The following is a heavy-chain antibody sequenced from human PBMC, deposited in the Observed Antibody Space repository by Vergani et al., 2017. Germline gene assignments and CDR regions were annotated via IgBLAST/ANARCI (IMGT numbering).Heavy chain of an antibody. D-gene: IGHD4-23*01. Sequence: QVQLVESGGGLVKPGGSLRLSCAASGFTFSDYYMGWIRQAPGKGLEWVSYISDSGDIVYYVDSVRGRFTISRDNAKNSLFLQMKSLRDEDAAIYYCARATAVVRGEIDYWGQGTLVTVSS. CDR2: ISDSGDIV. CDR3: ARATAVVRGEIDY. V-gene: IGHV3-11*01. CDR1: GFTFSDYY. J-gene: IGHJ4*02.